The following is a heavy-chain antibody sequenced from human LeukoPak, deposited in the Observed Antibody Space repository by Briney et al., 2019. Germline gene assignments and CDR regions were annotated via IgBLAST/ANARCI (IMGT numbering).Heavy chain of an antibody. Sequence: SETLSLTCTVSGGSISSSSYYWGWIRQPPGKGLEWIGSIYYSGSTYYNPSLKSRVTISVDTSKNQFSLKLSSVTAADTAVYYCAGEGRGIVVVPPAIADYWGQGTLVTVSS. D-gene: IGHD2-2*01. V-gene: IGHV4-39*01. CDR3: AGEGRGIVVVPPAIADY. CDR1: GGSISSSSYY. J-gene: IGHJ4*02. CDR2: IYYSGST.